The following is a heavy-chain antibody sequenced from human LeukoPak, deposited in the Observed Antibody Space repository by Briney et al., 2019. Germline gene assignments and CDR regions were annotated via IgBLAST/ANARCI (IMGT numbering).Heavy chain of an antibody. J-gene: IGHJ3*02. Sequence: SETLSLTCAVYGGSFSGYYWSWIRQPPGKGLEWIGEINHSGSTKYNPSLKSRVTISVDTSQNQFSLKLNSVTAADTAVYYCAKSNGCGLIDIWGQGTMVTVSS. CDR1: GGSFSGYY. V-gene: IGHV4-34*01. CDR3: AKSNGCGLIDI. D-gene: IGHD2-21*01. CDR2: INHSGST.